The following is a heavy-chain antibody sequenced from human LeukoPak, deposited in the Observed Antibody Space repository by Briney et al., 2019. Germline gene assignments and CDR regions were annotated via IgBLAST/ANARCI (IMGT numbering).Heavy chain of an antibody. Sequence: SETLSLTCAVYGGSFRGYYWSWIRQPPGKGLEWIGEINHSGSTNYNPSLKSRVTMSVDTSKNQFSLMLSSVTAADTAVYYCASHSGGYAYWGQGTLVTVSS. CDR1: GGSFRGYY. CDR2: INHSGST. J-gene: IGHJ4*02. V-gene: IGHV4-34*01. D-gene: IGHD5-12*01. CDR3: ASHSGGYAY.